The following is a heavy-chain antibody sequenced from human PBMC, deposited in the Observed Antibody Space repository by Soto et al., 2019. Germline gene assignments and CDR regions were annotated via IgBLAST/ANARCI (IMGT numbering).Heavy chain of an antibody. J-gene: IGHJ3*02. D-gene: IGHD6-19*01. CDR3: TRHQEQWLVEYDAFDI. Sequence: QPGGSLRLSCAASGFTFSGSAMHWVRQASGKGLEWVGRIRSKANSYATAYAASVKGRFTISRDDSKNTAYLQMNSLKTEDTAVYYCTRHQEQWLVEYDAFDIWGQGTMVTVSS. V-gene: IGHV3-73*01. CDR2: IRSKANSYAT. CDR1: GFTFSGSA.